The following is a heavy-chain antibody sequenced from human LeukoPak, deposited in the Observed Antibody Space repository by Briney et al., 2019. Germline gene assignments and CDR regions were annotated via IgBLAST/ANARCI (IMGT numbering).Heavy chain of an antibody. Sequence: GGSLRLSCATSEFTFSAYAMHWIRQAPGRGLEWVAFVRYGGNIKYYADSVKGRFTISRDNSKNTLYLQMNSLRPEDTAVYYCAKDLGTEYNIFDYWGQGTLVAVSS. CDR3: AKDLGTEYNIFDY. CDR2: VRYGGNIK. V-gene: IGHV3-30*02. J-gene: IGHJ4*02. CDR1: EFTFSAYA. D-gene: IGHD3-9*01.